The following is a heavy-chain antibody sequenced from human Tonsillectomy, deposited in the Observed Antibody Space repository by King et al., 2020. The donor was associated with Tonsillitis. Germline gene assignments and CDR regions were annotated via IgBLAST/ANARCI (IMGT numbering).Heavy chain of an antibody. CDR3: AKDGATSRGFDS. J-gene: IGHJ4*02. V-gene: IGHV3-30*18. Sequence: VQLVESGGGVVQPGRSLRLSCAASGFTFSSYGMHWVRQAPGKGLEWVAVISYDGSNKYYADSVKGRFTISRDNSKNTLYLQMNSLRAEDTAVYYCAKDGATSRGFDSWGQGTLVTVSS. CDR1: GFTFSSYG. D-gene: IGHD2-2*01. CDR2: ISYDGSNK.